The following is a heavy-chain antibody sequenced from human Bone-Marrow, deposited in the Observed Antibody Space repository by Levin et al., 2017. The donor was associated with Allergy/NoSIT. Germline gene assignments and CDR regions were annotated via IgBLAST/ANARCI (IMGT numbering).Heavy chain of an antibody. CDR1: GFTFSSYA. D-gene: IGHD2-15*01. V-gene: IGHV3-23*01. CDR3: AKDLTVVVEKAAGY. J-gene: IGHJ4*02. Sequence: RSGGSLRLSCAASGFTFSSYAMSWVRQAPGKGLEWVSAISGSGGSTYYADSVKGRFTISRDNSKNTLYLQMNSLRAEDTAVYYCAKDLTVVVEKAAGYWGQGTLVTVSS. CDR2: ISGSGGST.